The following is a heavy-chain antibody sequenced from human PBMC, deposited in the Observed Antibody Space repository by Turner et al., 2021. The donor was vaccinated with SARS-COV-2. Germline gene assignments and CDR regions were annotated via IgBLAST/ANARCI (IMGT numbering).Heavy chain of an antibody. CDR1: GDSISSKS. Sequence: QVQLQESGPGLVRPSETLSLTCTVSGDSISSKSWSWIRQSPGRGLEWIGYFYKIGSIDYNPTLRSRVTISVDTSKNQLSLNLISMTAADTAVDYWARHQGSTSGYDHGMNVWGQGTAVIVSS. CDR2: FYKIGSI. D-gene: IGHD1-1*01. J-gene: IGHJ6*02. CDR3: ARHQGSTSGYDHGMNV. V-gene: IGHV4-59*08.